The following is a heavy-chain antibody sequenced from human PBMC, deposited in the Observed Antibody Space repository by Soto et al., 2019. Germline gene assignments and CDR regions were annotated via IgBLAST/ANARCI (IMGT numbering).Heavy chain of an antibody. CDR2: ITSSSTTI. J-gene: IGHJ4*02. V-gene: IGHV3-48*02. CDR1: GFTFSDYS. D-gene: IGHD1-20*01. Sequence: VWSLRLSCAASGFTFSDYSMNWVRQAPGKGLEWVSFITSSSTTIYYADSVKGRFTISRDNAKNSLHLQMNSLRDEDTAVYFCARDRRTITAGVFDSWGQGTMVTVSA. CDR3: ARDRRTITAGVFDS.